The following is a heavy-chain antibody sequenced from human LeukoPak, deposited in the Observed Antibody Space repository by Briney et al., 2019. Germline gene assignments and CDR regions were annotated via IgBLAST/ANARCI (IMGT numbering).Heavy chain of an antibody. CDR3: ARDLHDFWSGYCPPDY. Sequence: PGGSLRLSCAASGFTFSSYWMSWVRQAPGKGLEWVANIKQDGSEKYYVDSVKGRFTISRDNAKNSLYLQMNSLRAEDTAVYYCARDLHDFWSGYCPPDYWGQGTLVTVSS. CDR1: GFTFSSYW. V-gene: IGHV3-7*01. CDR2: IKQDGSEK. J-gene: IGHJ4*02. D-gene: IGHD3-3*01.